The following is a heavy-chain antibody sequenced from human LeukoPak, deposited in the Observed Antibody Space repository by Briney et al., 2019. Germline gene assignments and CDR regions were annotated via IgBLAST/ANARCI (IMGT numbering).Heavy chain of an antibody. CDR1: GYTFTRHG. J-gene: IGHJ4*02. Sequence: ASVKVSCKVSGYTFTRHGISWVREAPGQGLEYMGWVGPYNGATHYAEKFQGRLTMTTDTSRSTVYMELTSLTPDDTAAYYCARNYDSSAYRNDYWGQGTLVIVSS. V-gene: IGHV1-18*01. D-gene: IGHD3-22*01. CDR3: ARNYDSSAYRNDY. CDR2: VGPYNGAT.